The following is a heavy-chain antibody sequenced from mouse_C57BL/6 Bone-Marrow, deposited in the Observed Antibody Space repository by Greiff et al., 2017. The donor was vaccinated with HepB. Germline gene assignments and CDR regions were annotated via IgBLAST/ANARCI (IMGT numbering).Heavy chain of an antibody. Sequence: EVQLQQSGPELVKPGASVKISCKASGYTFTDYYMNWVKQSHGKSLEWIGDINPNNGGTSYNQKFKGKATLTVDKSSSTAYMELRSLTSEDSAVYYCASGGYDGFYYFDYWGQGTTLTVSS. CDR2: INPNNGGT. V-gene: IGHV1-26*01. CDR1: GYTFTDYY. J-gene: IGHJ2*01. D-gene: IGHD2-3*01. CDR3: ASGGYDGFYYFDY.